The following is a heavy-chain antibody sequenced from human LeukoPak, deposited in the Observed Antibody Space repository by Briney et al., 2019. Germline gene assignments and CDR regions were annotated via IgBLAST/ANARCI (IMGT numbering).Heavy chain of an antibody. CDR3: ARGYCSGGSCYFDY. J-gene: IGHJ4*02. V-gene: IGHV3-48*03. D-gene: IGHD2-15*01. Sequence: GGSVRLSCAASGFTFSNYEMNWARQAPGKGLEWVSYISSSGSTTYYADSVKRRLTISRDNAKNSLYLQMNSLRAEDTAVYYCARGYCSGGSCYFDYWVQGTLATVPS. CDR2: ISSSGSTT. CDR1: GFTFSNYE.